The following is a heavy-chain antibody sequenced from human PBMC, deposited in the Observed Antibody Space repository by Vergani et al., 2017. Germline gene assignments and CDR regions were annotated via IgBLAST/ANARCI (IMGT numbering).Heavy chain of an antibody. CDR3: ARDNKQLRPRAFDL. J-gene: IGHJ3*01. CDR1: GTSINNDFYY. CDR2: IYVSGIN. Sequence: QVQLQESGPGLVKPSQTLSLTCTVSGTSINNDFYYWHWIRQPAGKGLEWIGRIYVSGINDYNSSLQSRVSMSVDTSKNQFSLTLTSVTAADTAVYYCARDNKQLRPRAFDLWVQGTMVTVSS. D-gene: IGHD4-23*01. V-gene: IGHV4-61*02.